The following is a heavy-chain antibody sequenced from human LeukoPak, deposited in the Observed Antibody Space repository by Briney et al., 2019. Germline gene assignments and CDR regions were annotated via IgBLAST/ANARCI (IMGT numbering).Heavy chain of an antibody. CDR2: IYYSGST. D-gene: IGHD2-15*01. V-gene: IGHV4-59*01. CDR3: ARLLGAFDI. CDR1: GGSISSYY. J-gene: IGHJ3*02. Sequence: PSETLSLTCTVSGGSISSYYWSWIRQPPGKGLEWIGYIYYSGSTNYNPSLKGRVTISVDTSKNQFSLKLSSVTAADTAVYYCARLLGAFDIWGQGTMVTVSS.